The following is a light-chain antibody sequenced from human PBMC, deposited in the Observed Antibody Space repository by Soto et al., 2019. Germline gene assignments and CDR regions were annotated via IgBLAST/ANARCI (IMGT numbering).Light chain of an antibody. CDR3: QHYNNWPT. CDR1: QSVSSN. Sequence: EIVMTQSPATLSVSPGERATLSCRASQSVSSNLAWYQQKPGQAPRLLIYGASTRATGIPARFSGSGSGTEFTLTISSLQSEDFAVYYCQHYNNWPTFGQGTKLEIK. CDR2: GAS. V-gene: IGKV3-15*01. J-gene: IGKJ2*01.